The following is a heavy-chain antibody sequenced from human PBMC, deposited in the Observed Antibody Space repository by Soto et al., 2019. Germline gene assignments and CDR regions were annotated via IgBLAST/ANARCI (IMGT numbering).Heavy chain of an antibody. J-gene: IGHJ4*02. V-gene: IGHV3-33*01. D-gene: IGHD6-6*01. CDR3: ARDGIAARRFDY. CDR1: GFTFSSCG. Sequence: GGSLRLSCAASGFTFSSCGMHWVRQAPGKGLEWVAVIWYDGSNKYYADSVKGRFTISRDNSKNTLYLQMNSLRAGDTAVYYCARDGIAARRFDYWGQGTLVTVSS. CDR2: IWYDGSNK.